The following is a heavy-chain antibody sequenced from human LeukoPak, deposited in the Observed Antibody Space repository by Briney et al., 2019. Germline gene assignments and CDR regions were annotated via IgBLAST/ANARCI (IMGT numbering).Heavy chain of an antibody. V-gene: IGHV3-48*03. D-gene: IGHD3-22*01. J-gene: IGHJ3*02. CDR3: ARDLYYYDSSGYYYVGAFDI. CDR1: GFTLSSYE. CDR2: ISSSGSTI. Sequence: GGSLRLSCAASGFTLSSYEMNWVRQAPGKGLEWVSYISSSGSTIYYADSVKGRFTISRDNAKNSLYLQMNSLRAEDTAVYYCARDLYYYDSSGYYYVGAFDIWGQGTMVAVSS.